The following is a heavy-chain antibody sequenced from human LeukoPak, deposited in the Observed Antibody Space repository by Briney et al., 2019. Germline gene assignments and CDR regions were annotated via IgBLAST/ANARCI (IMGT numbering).Heavy chain of an antibody. D-gene: IGHD3-10*01. CDR3: ARDLWFGDRDV. Sequence: TTSETLSLTCAVSGGSISSGGYSWSWIRQPPGKGLEWIGYIYHSGSTYYNPSLKSRVTISVDRSKNQFSLKLSSVTAADTAVYYCARDLWFGDRDVWGQGTTVTVSS. CDR2: IYHSGST. CDR1: GGSISSGGYS. V-gene: IGHV4-30-2*01. J-gene: IGHJ6*02.